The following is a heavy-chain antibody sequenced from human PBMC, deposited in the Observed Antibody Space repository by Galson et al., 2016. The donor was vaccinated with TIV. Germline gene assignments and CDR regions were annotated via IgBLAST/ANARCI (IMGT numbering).Heavy chain of an antibody. CDR1: GFTFSRFW. V-gene: IGHV3-74*01. CDR2: ISDDATTT. D-gene: IGHD5-18*01. J-gene: IGHJ3*02. Sequence: SLRLSCAASGFTFSRFWMHWVRQAPGKGLVWVSRISDDATTTTYADSVKGRFTISRDNTKNTLHLQMNSRRADDTAVYYCARHGDTATGDAFDIWGQGTMVTVSS. CDR3: ARHGDTATGDAFDI.